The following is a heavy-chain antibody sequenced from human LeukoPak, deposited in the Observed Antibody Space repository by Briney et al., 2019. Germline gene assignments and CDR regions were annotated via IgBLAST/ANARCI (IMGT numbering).Heavy chain of an antibody. CDR2: IYTSGST. CDR1: GGSTSSGSYY. D-gene: IGHD6-19*01. V-gene: IGHV4-61*02. Sequence: PSETLSLTCTVSGGSTSSGSYYWSWIRQPAGKGLEWIGRIYTSGSTNYNPSLKSRVTISVDTSKNQFSLKLSSVTAADTAVYYCARGAVAGAEYFQHWGQGTLVTVSS. J-gene: IGHJ1*01. CDR3: ARGAVAGAEYFQH.